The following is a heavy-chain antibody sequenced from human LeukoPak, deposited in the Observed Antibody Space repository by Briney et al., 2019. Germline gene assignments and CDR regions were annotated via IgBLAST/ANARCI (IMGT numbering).Heavy chain of an antibody. V-gene: IGHV1-69*15. CDR3: AKESGSYYGPKLDF. CDR1: GGTLNKSV. CDR2: INAIFGTA. D-gene: IGHD1-26*01. Sequence: SVNVSCKASGGTLNKSVISWLRQAPGQGLEWIGSINAIFGTANYAQRLQRRVTITADESTNTASMELSGLKSDDTAVYFCAKESGSYYGPKLDFWGQGTLVTVSS. J-gene: IGHJ4*02.